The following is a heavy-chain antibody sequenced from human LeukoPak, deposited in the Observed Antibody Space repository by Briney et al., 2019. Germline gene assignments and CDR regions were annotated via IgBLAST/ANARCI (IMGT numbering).Heavy chain of an antibody. CDR2: ISGSGGST. Sequence: PGGSLRLSCAASGFTFSSYAMSWVRQAPGKGLEWVSAISGSGGSTYYADSVKGRFTISRDNSKNTVYLQMNSLRVEDTAVYYCAKTTTGYSSGRYPGWPVDYWGQGTLVTVSS. J-gene: IGHJ4*02. D-gene: IGHD6-19*01. CDR1: GFTFSSYA. V-gene: IGHV3-23*01. CDR3: AKTTTGYSSGRYPGWPVDY.